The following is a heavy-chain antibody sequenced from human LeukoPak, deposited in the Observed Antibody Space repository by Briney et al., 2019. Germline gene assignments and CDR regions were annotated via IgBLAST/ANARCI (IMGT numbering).Heavy chain of an antibody. J-gene: IGHJ4*02. D-gene: IGHD3-10*01. Sequence: SGTLSLTCAVSGGSISSSNWWGWVRQPPGKGLEWIGEIYHSGSTNYNPSLKSRVTISVDKSKNQFSLKLSSVTAADTAVYYCARGITMVRGAYFDYWGQGTLVTVSS. V-gene: IGHV4-4*02. CDR3: ARGITMVRGAYFDY. CDR1: GGSISSSNW. CDR2: IYHSGST.